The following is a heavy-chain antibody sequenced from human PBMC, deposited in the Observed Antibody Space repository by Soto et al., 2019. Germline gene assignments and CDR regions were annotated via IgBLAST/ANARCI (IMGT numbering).Heavy chain of an antibody. J-gene: IGHJ4*02. Sequence: QVRLVQSGAEVKKPGSSVKVSCEASGGTFTNYAINWVRQAPGHGLEWMGAIIPLFATTYYAQKFQGRVTITADKPTTTAYMELSSLRSEDTAVYYCARWVPYYYNSSGYPLTYWGQGTLVPVSS. V-gene: IGHV1-69*06. CDR3: ARWVPYYYNSSGYPLTY. D-gene: IGHD3-22*01. CDR1: GGTFTNYA. CDR2: IIPLFATT.